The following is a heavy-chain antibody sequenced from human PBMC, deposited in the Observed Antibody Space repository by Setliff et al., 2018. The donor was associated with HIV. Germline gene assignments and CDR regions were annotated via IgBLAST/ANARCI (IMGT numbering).Heavy chain of an antibody. CDR1: GGSVSGHY. V-gene: IGHV4-34*01. J-gene: IGHJ6*02. CDR3: ARGGPTVAYGVDV. Sequence: PSETLSLTCAVYGGSVSGHYWGWFRQPPGKGLEWIGEITPSGATNYLPSLKSRVTMSLDTSKNQFSLKLNSVTAADTAIYYCARGGPTVAYGVDVWGQGTTVTVSS. CDR2: ITPSGAT. D-gene: IGHD4-17*01.